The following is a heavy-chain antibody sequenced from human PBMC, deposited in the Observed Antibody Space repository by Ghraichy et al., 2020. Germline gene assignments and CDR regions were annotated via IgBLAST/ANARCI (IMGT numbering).Heavy chain of an antibody. D-gene: IGHD1-14*01. CDR3: ASGAKPIDR. V-gene: IGHV4-34*01. Sequence: SETLSLTCAVYGGSFSGYYWSWIRQPPGKGLEWIGEINHSGSTNYNPSLKSRVTISVDTSKNQFSLKLSSVTAADTAVYYCASGAKPIDRWGQGTLVTVSS. J-gene: IGHJ5*02. CDR1: GGSFSGYY. CDR2: INHSGST.